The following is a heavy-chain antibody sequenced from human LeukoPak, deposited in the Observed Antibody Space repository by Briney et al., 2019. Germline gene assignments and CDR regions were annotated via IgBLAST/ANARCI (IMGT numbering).Heavy chain of an antibody. CDR1: GFTFSSYS. CDR2: ISSSSSYI. CDR3: ARDNEEAAAEGWFDP. V-gene: IGHV3-21*01. J-gene: IGHJ5*02. Sequence: GGSLRLSCAASGFTFSSYSMNWVRQAPGKGLEWVSSISSSSSYIYYADSVKGRFTISRDNAKNSLYLQMNSLRAEDTAVYYCARDNEEAAAEGWFDPWGQGTLVTVSS. D-gene: IGHD6-13*01.